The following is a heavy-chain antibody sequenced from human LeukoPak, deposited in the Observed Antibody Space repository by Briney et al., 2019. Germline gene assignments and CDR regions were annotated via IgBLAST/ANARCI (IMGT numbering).Heavy chain of an antibody. D-gene: IGHD1-26*01. Sequence: ASVKVSCKASGYTFTGYYMHWVRQTPGQGLEWMGWINPNSGGTNYAQKFQGRVTMTRDTSISTAYMEVSRLGSDDTAEYYCATMGAKNFDHWGQGTLVTVSS. CDR1: GYTFTGYY. J-gene: IGHJ4*02. CDR3: ATMGAKNFDH. V-gene: IGHV1-2*02. CDR2: INPNSGGT.